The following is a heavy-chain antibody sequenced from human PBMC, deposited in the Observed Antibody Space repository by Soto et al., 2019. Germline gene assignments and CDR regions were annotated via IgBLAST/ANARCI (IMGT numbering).Heavy chain of an antibody. D-gene: IGHD3-22*01. CDR2: ISAYNGNT. CDR1: GYTFTSYG. V-gene: IGHV1-18*01. Sequence: GASVKVSCKASGYTFTSYGISWVRQAPGQGLEWMGWISAYNGNTNYAQKLQGRVTMTTDTSTSTAYMELRSLRSDDTAVYYCARDGAGGHYDSSGLVGWGQGTLVTVSS. J-gene: IGHJ4*02. CDR3: ARDGAGGHYDSSGLVG.